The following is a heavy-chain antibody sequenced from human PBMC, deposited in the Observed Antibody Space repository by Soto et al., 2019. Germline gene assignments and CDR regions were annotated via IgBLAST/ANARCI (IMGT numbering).Heavy chain of an antibody. D-gene: IGHD2-21*02. V-gene: IGHV4-31*03. J-gene: IGHJ5*02. CDR1: GGSISSGGYY. CDR2: INYSGST. CDR3: ARGVTSASWFDP. Sequence: QVQLQESGPGLVKPSQTLSLTCTVSGGSISSGGYYWSWIRQHPGKGLEWIAFINYSGSTYYNPSLKSRVTIPVDTSKNQFSLKLSSVTAADTAVYYCARGVTSASWFDPWGQGTLVTVSS.